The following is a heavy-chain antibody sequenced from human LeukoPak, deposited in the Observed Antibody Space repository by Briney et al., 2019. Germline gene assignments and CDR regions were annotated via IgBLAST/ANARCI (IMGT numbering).Heavy chain of an antibody. V-gene: IGHV3-53*01. J-gene: IGHJ5*02. Sequence: GGSLRLSCAAYGFTVSDNYTSWVRQAPGQGLEWVSVMYSGGDTYYADSVKGRFTFSRDISKNTLYLQMNGLRTEDTAMYYCARDAPQVPAAGVLASWGQGTLVTVSS. CDR3: ARDAPQVPAAGVLAS. D-gene: IGHD6-13*01. CDR2: MYSGGDT. CDR1: GFTVSDNY.